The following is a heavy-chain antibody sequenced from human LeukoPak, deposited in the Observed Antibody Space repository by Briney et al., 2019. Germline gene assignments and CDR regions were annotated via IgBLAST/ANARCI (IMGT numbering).Heavy chain of an antibody. CDR2: ISSSSSYI. D-gene: IGHD2-15*01. CDR1: GFTFSSYS. V-gene: IGHV3-21*01. J-gene: IGHJ4*02. CDR3: ARESGGGGYYFDY. Sequence: PGGSLRLSCAASGFTFSSYSMNWVRQAPGKGLEWVSSISSSSSYIYYADSVKGRFTISRDNAKNSLYLQMNSLRAEDTAVYYCARESGGGGYYFDYWGQGTLVTVSS.